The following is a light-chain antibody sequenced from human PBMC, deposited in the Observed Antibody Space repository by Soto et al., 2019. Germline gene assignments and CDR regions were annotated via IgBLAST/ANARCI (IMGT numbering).Light chain of an antibody. CDR2: DAS. CDR3: QQSNTYSPT. Sequence: DIQLTQSPSTLSASVGDRVTITCRASRSVSRFLAWFQQKPGEAPRLLIYDASNLESGVPSRFSGSGSGTEFTLTISSLQPDDFATYFCQQSNTYSPTCGGGTMVEI. V-gene: IGKV1-5*01. J-gene: IGKJ4*02. CDR1: RSVSRF.